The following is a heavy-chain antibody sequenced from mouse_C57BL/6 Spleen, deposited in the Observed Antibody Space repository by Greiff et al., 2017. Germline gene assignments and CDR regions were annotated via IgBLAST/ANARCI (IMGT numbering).Heavy chain of an antibody. D-gene: IGHD2-3*01. CDR2: INYDGSST. V-gene: IGHV5-16*01. CDR1: GFTFSDYY. Sequence: EVMLVESEGGLVQPGSSMKLSCTASGFTFSDYYMAWVRQVPEKGLEWVANINYDGSSTYYLDSLQSRFIISRDNAKNILYLQMSSLKSEDTATYYCARDNDGYCFDYWGQGTTLTVSS. J-gene: IGHJ2*01. CDR3: ARDNDGYCFDY.